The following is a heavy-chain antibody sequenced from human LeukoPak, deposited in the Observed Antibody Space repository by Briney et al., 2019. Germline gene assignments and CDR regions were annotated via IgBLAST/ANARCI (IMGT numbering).Heavy chain of an antibody. J-gene: IGHJ6*03. CDR3: ARDRVVPAADYYYMDV. D-gene: IGHD2-2*01. Sequence: GGSLRLSCAASGFTFDDYGMSWVRQAPGKGLEWVSGINWNGGSTGYADSVKGRFTISRDNAKNSLYLQMNSLRAEDTALYYCARDRVVPAADYYYMDVWGKGTTVTVSS. CDR1: GFTFDDYG. CDR2: INWNGGST. V-gene: IGHV3-20*04.